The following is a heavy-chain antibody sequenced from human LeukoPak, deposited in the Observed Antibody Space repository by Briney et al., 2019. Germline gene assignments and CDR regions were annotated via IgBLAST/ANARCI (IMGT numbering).Heavy chain of an antibody. V-gene: IGHV3-66*01. CDR2: IYSGGST. CDR1: GFTVSSNY. CDR3: AREMVLHDAFDI. D-gene: IGHD1-7*01. J-gene: IGHJ3*02. Sequence: GRSLRLSCAASGFTVSSNYMSWVRQAPGKGLEWVSVIYSGGSTYYADSVKGRFTISRDNSKNTLYLQMNSLRAEDTAVYYCAREMVLHDAFDIWGQGTMVTVSS.